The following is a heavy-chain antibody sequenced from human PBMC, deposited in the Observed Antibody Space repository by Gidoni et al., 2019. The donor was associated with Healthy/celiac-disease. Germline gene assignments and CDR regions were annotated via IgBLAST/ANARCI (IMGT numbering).Heavy chain of an antibody. CDR2: INPSGGST. D-gene: IGHD6-19*01. CDR1: GYTFTSYY. CDR3: ARGEPGTIIAVAGPPFDY. J-gene: IGHJ4*02. Sequence: QVQLVQSGAEVKKPGASVKVSCKASGYTFTSYYMHWVRQAPGQGLEWMGIINPSGGSTSYAQKFQGRVTMTRDTSTSTVYMELSSLRSEDTAVYYCARGEPGTIIAVAGPPFDYWGQGTLVTVSS. V-gene: IGHV1-46*01.